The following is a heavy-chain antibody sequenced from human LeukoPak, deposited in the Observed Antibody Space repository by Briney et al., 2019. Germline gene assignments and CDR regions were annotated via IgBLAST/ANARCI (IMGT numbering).Heavy chain of an antibody. CDR1: GYTFTSYG. J-gene: IGHJ4*02. V-gene: IGHV1-69*13. D-gene: IGHD4-23*01. Sequence: GASVKVSCKASGYTFTSYGISWVRQAPGQGLEWMGGIIPIFGTANYAQKFQGRVTITADESTSTAYMELSSLRSEDTAVYYCARALVGGNTLDYDYWGQGTLVTVSS. CDR2: IIPIFGTA. CDR3: ARALVGGNTLDYDY.